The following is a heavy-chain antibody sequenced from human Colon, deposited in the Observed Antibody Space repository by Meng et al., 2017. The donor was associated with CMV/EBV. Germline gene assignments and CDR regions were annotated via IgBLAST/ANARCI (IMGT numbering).Heavy chain of an antibody. J-gene: IGHJ6*02. Sequence: SETLSLTCAVYGGSFSGYYWSWVRQPPGKGLEWIGEINHSGSTNYKPSTKSRVTRSVDTSKNQFFLKLSSVTAADTAVYYCARRARQYCSSTSCYIRGDYYYYGMDVWGQGTTVTVSS. D-gene: IGHD2-2*02. CDR2: INHSGST. V-gene: IGHV4-34*01. CDR1: GGSFSGYY. CDR3: ARRARQYCSSTSCYIRGDYYYYGMDV.